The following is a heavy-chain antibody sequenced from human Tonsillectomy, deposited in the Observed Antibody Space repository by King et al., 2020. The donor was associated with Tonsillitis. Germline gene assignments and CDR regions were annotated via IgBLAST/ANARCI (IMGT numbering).Heavy chain of an antibody. Sequence: VQLQESGPGLVKPSETLSLTCTVSGDSITNYYWSWIRQPPGKGLEWIGYIYYRGSTNYNPSLKGRATISLDTAKNQFSLKLSSLTAADTAVYFFVWGDGYSYSYEFDYWGQGTPVTGSS. CDR3: VWGDGYSYSYEFDY. D-gene: IGHD5-18*01. CDR2: IYYRGST. J-gene: IGHJ4*02. V-gene: IGHV4-59*01. CDR1: GDSITNYY.